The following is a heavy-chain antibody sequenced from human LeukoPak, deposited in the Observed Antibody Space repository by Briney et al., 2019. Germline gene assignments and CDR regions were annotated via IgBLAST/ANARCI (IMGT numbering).Heavy chain of an antibody. Sequence: ASVKVSCKASGYTFTGYYMHWVRQAPGQGLEWMGRINPNSGGTNYAQKFQGRVTMTRDTSISIAYMELSRLRSDDTAVYYCARDEGSSGWYWRIDYWGQGTLVTVSS. V-gene: IGHV1-2*06. CDR2: INPNSGGT. CDR1: GYTFTGYY. CDR3: ARDEGSSGWYWRIDY. J-gene: IGHJ4*02. D-gene: IGHD6-19*01.